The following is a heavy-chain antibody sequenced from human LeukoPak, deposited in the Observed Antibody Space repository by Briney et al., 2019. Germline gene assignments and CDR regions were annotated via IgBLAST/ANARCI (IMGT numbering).Heavy chain of an antibody. CDR3: ASGGSYFDSSGGNDAFDI. D-gene: IGHD3-22*01. J-gene: IGHJ3*02. CDR1: GFTFSSYS. CDR2: ISSSSGTI. Sequence: GGSLRLSCGASGFTFSSYSMNWVRQAPGKGLEWVSYISSSSGTIHYADSVKGRFTISRDNGKNSLYLQMTSLRAEDTAVYCCASGGSYFDSSGGNDAFDIWGQGTMVTVSS. V-gene: IGHV3-48*04.